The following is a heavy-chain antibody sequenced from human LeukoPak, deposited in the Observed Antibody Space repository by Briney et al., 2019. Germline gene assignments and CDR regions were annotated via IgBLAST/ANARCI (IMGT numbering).Heavy chain of an antibody. D-gene: IGHD3-22*01. V-gene: IGHV3-11*01. CDR1: GFTFSDYY. CDR2: ISSSGYTI. J-gene: IGHJ4*02. Sequence: PGGSLRLSCAASGFTFSDYYMSWIRQAPGKGLEWVSYISSSGYTIYYADSVKGRFTISRDNAKNSLYLQMNSLRAEDTAVYYCARGAIVVVITSYYFDYWGQGTLVTVSS. CDR3: ARGAIVVVITSYYFDY.